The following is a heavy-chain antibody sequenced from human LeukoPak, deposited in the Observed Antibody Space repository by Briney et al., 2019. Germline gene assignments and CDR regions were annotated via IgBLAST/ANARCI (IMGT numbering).Heavy chain of an antibody. CDR3: ARGYMGPYYFDY. J-gene: IGHJ4*02. D-gene: IGHD1-1*01. V-gene: IGHV4-39*01. CDR1: GGSISSSYYY. CDR2: LYSSGST. Sequence: SETLSLTCTVSGGSISSSYYYWGWIRQPPGKGLEWIGILYSSGSTYYNPSLKSRVTISVDTSKNQFSLKLTSVTAADTAVYYCARGYMGPYYFDYWGQGTLVTVSS.